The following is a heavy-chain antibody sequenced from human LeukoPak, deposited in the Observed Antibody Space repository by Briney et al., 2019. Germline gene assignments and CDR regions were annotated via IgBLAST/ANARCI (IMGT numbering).Heavy chain of an antibody. J-gene: IGHJ4*02. Sequence: GGSLRLSCAASGFTFSSYSMNWVRQAPGKGLEWVSSITSSSSYIYYADSVKGRFTISRDNAKNSVYLQMNSLRAEDTAVYYCAKVRYSSGYPPGYWGQGTLVTVSS. CDR2: ITSSSSYI. CDR3: AKVRYSSGYPPGY. CDR1: GFTFSSYS. D-gene: IGHD6-19*01. V-gene: IGHV3-21*04.